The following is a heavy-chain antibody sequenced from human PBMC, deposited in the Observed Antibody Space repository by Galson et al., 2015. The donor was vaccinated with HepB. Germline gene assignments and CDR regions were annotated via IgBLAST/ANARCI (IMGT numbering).Heavy chain of an antibody. J-gene: IGHJ4*02. Sequence: ETLSLTCTVSGASISFSGYYWSWIRQPPGKGLEWIGTIYYSGSTFYNPSLKSRVSISLDTSKNQFSLKLTSVTAADTAVYYCANGVEGIVVIPAAYFDYWGQGTLVTVSS. CDR2: IYYSGST. CDR1: GASISFSGYY. CDR3: ANGVEGIVVIPAAYFDY. D-gene: IGHD2-2*01. V-gene: IGHV4-39*07.